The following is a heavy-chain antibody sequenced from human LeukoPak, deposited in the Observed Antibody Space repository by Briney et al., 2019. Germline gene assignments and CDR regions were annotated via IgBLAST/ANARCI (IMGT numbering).Heavy chain of an antibody. CDR3: ARGFYYDSSAYPIDY. D-gene: IGHD3-22*01. CDR1: GFTVNNYA. Sequence: PGGSLRLSCAASGFTVNNYAMSWVRQAPGKGLEYVSAISSNGGSTYYANSVKGRFTISRDNSKNTLYLQMGSLRAEDMAVYYCARGFYYDSSAYPIDYWGQGTLVTVSS. V-gene: IGHV3-64*01. CDR2: ISSNGGST. J-gene: IGHJ4*02.